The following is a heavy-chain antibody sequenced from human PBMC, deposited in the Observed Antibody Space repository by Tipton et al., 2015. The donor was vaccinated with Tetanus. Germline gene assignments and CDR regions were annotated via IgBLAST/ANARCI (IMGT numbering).Heavy chain of an antibody. CDR2: IYYSGST. CDR3: ARDQARGARGWNYFDY. CDR1: GGSISSGGYY. D-gene: IGHD1-26*01. Sequence: GLVKPSQTLSLTCTVSGGSISSGGYYWTWIRQHPGKGLEWIGDIYYSGSTYYNPSLKSRVSISVDPSNNQFSVNLNSVTAADTAVYYCARDQARGARGWNYFDYWGQGALVTVSS. J-gene: IGHJ4*02. V-gene: IGHV4-31*03.